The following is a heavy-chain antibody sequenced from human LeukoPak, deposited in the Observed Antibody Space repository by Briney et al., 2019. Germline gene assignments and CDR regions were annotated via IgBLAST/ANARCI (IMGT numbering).Heavy chain of an antibody. CDR2: IYTSGST. V-gene: IGHV4-4*07. CDR3: ARDSSRSGYYDF. Sequence: SETLSLTCTVSGGSISTYYWGWIRQPAGKGLEWIGRIYTSGSTNYNPSLKSRLTMSVDTSKHQFSLKLNSVTAADTAVYFCARDSSRSGYYDFWGKGTLVTVSS. J-gene: IGHJ4*02. CDR1: GGSISTYY. D-gene: IGHD6-19*01.